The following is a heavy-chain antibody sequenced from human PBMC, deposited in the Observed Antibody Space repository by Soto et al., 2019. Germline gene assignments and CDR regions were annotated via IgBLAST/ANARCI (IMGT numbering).Heavy chain of an antibody. V-gene: IGHV3-48*02. Sequence: PGGSLRLSCAASGFTFSSYSMNWVRQAPGKGLEWVSYISSSSSTIYYADSVKGRFTISRDNAKNSLYLQMNSLRDEDTAVYYCARGLIWGGYYYYYYYGMDVWGQGTTVTVSS. CDR1: GFTFSSYS. CDR2: ISSSSSTI. J-gene: IGHJ6*02. CDR3: ARGLIWGGYYYYYYYGMDV. D-gene: IGHD3-3*01.